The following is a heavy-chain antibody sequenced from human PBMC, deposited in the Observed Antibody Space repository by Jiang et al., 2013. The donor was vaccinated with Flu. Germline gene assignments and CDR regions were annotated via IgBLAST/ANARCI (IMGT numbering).Heavy chain of an antibody. CDR3: AKDRGSSGDYFDY. D-gene: IGHD1-26*01. Sequence: ASGFTFSSYGMHWVRQAPGKGLEWVAFIRYDGSNKYYADSVKGRFTISRDNSKNTLYLQMNSLRAEDTAVYYCAKDRGSSGDYFDYWGQGTLVTVSS. CDR1: GFTFSSYG. J-gene: IGHJ4*02. V-gene: IGHV3-30*02. CDR2: IRYDGSNK.